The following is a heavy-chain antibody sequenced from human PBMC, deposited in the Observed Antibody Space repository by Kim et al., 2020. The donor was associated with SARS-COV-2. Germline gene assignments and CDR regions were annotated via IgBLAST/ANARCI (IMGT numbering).Heavy chain of an antibody. V-gene: IGHV2-5*01. Sequence: KRYSPSLKSRLTITKDTSKNQVVLTMTNMDPVDTATYYCAHERRWLQLDYWGQGILVTVSS. D-gene: IGHD5-18*01. CDR3: AHERRWLQLDY. J-gene: IGHJ4*02. CDR2: K.